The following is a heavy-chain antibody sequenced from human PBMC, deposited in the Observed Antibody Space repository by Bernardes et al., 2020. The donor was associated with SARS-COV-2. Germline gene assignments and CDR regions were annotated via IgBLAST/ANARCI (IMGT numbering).Heavy chain of an antibody. CDR1: GFTFNDYT. V-gene: IGHV3-43*01. CDR3: AKDSSPEWLLWGHFDY. J-gene: IGHJ4*02. D-gene: IGHD3-3*01. Sequence: WGSLRLSCAASGFTFNDYTMHWVRQAPGKGLEWVSLISWDGGSTYYADSVKGRFTISRDNSKNSLYLQMNSLRTEDTALYYCAKDSSPEWLLWGHFDYWGQGTLVTVSS. CDR2: ISWDGGST.